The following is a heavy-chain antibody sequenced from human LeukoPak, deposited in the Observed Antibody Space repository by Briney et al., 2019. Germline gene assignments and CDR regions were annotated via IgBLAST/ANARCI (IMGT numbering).Heavy chain of an antibody. J-gene: IGHJ5*02. D-gene: IGHD3-10*01. CDR3: ARAGELLWFGEGNWFDP. Sequence: ASVTVSCTASGYTFTSYGISWVRQAPGQRLEWMGWINAGNGNTKYSQEFQGRVTITRDTSASTAYMELSSLRSEDMAVYYCARAGELLWFGEGNWFDPWGQGTLVTVSS. CDR1: GYTFTSYG. V-gene: IGHV1-3*03. CDR2: INAGNGNT.